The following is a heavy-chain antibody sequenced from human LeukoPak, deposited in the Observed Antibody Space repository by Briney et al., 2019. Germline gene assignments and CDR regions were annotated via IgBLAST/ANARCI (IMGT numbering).Heavy chain of an antibody. V-gene: IGHV1-69*04. D-gene: IGHD1-26*01. J-gene: IGHJ5*02. CDR3: ARDRVGANNWFDP. CDR1: GGTFSSYA. CDR2: IIPILGIA. Sequence: GASVKVSCKASGGTFSSYAISWVRQAPGKGLEWRGRIIPILGIANYAQKFQGRVTITADKSTSTAYMELSSLRSEDTAVYYCARDRVGANNWFDPWGQGTLVTVSS.